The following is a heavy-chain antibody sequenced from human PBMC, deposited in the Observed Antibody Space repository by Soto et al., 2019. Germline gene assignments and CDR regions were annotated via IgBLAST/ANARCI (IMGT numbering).Heavy chain of an antibody. J-gene: IGHJ3*02. D-gene: IGHD3-22*01. CDR3: AKDGDSSGYYTADAFDI. CDR2: ISGSGGNT. Sequence: GGSLRLSCAASGFTFSSYAMSWVRQAPGKGLEWVSAISGSGGNTYYADSVKGRFTISRDNSKNTLYLQMNSLRAEDTAVYYCAKDGDSSGYYTADAFDIWGQGTMVTVSS. V-gene: IGHV3-23*01. CDR1: GFTFSSYA.